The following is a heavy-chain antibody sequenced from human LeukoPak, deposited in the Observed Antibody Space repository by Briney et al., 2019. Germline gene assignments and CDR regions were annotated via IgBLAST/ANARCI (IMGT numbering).Heavy chain of an antibody. CDR1: GGSFSGYY. V-gene: IGHV4-34*01. CDR3: ARGRGLLWFGTPSKYYFDY. CDR2: INHSGST. Sequence: PSETLSLTCAVYGGSFSGYYWSWIRQPPGKGLEWIGEINHSGSTNYNPSLKSRVTLSVDTSKNQFSLKLSSVTAADTAVYYCARGRGLLWFGTPSKYYFDYWGQGTLVTVSS. D-gene: IGHD3-10*01. J-gene: IGHJ4*02.